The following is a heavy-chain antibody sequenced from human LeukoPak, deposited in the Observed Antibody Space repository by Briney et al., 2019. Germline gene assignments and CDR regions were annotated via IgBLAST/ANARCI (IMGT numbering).Heavy chain of an antibody. J-gene: IGHJ5*02. CDR1: GGSFSGYY. CDR3: ARGRDVDTAMVNNWFDP. CDR2: INHSGST. D-gene: IGHD5-18*01. Sequence: SSETLSLTCAVYGGSFSGYYWSWIRQPPGKGLEWIGEINHSGSTNYNPSLKSRVTISVDTSKNQFSLKLSSVTAADTAVYYCARGRDVDTAMVNNWFDPWGQGTLVTVSS. V-gene: IGHV4-34*01.